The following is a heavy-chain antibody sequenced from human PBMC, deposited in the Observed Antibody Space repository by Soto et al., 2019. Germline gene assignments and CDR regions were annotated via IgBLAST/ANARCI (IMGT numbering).Heavy chain of an antibody. CDR2: ISYDGSNK. CDR1: GFTFSSYG. CDR3: AKDLDYYDSSDGGGVDY. V-gene: IGHV3-30*18. Sequence: QVQLVESGGGVVQPGRSLRLSCAASGFTFSSYGMHWVRQAPGKGLEWVAVISYDGSNKYYADSVKGRFTISRDNSKNXQYLQMNSLRAEDTAVYYCAKDLDYYDSSDGGGVDYWGQGTLVTVSS. J-gene: IGHJ4*02. D-gene: IGHD3-22*01.